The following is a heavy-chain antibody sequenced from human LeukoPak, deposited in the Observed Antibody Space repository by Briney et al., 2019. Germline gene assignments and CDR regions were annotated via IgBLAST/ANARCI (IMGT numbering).Heavy chain of an antibody. V-gene: IGHV3-23*01. D-gene: IGHD3-10*01. CDR1: GFTFSSYA. CDR2: ISGSGAST. CDR3: AKTSEPDIWFGELTFDY. Sequence: PGGSLRLSCAASGFTFSSYAMTWVRQAPGKGLEWVSAISGSGASTYYADSVKGRFTVSRDNSNNTLYLQMNSLGADDTAVYFCAKTSEPDIWFGELTFDYWGHGTLVTVSS. J-gene: IGHJ4*01.